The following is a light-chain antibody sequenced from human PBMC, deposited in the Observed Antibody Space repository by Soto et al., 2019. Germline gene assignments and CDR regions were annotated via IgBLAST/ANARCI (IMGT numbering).Light chain of an antibody. J-gene: IGKJ1*01. CDR3: QQSYTTWT. CDR1: QSINTF. Sequence: DIQMTQSPSSLSASVGDRVTMTCRASQSINTFLNWYQQKPGKAPELLIYGASSLQSGVPSRFSGSGSGTDFTLTISSLQPEDFATYYCQQSYTTWTFGRGTQVEIK. V-gene: IGKV1-39*01. CDR2: GAS.